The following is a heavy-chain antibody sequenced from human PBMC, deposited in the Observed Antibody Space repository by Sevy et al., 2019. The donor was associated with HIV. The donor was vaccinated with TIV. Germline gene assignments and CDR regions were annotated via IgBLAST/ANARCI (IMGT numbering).Heavy chain of an antibody. CDR1: GFTFSDSA. J-gene: IGHJ4*02. CDR3: TCGYGGLDF. D-gene: IGHD5-12*01. V-gene: IGHV3-73*01. CDR2: IRTKPNNYAT. Sequence: GGSLRLSCAASGFTFSDSAMFWVRQASGRGLEWVGRIRTKPNNYATALVASLKDRFSISRDDSKNTTYLQMNSLKAEDTAVYFCTCGYGGLDFGGQGALVTVSS.